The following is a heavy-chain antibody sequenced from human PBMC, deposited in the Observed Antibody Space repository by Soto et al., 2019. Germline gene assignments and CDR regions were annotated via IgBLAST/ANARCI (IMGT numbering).Heavy chain of an antibody. J-gene: IGHJ3*02. D-gene: IGHD3-16*01. CDR1: GFTFSSYG. Sequence: QVQLVESGGGVVQPGRSLRLSCAASGFTFSSYGMHWVRQAPGKGLEWVAVIWYDGSNKYYADSVKGRFTISRDNSKNTLYLQMNSLRAEDTAVYYCARDRRGGLGAFDIWGQGTMVTVSS. CDR2: IWYDGSNK. CDR3: ARDRRGGLGAFDI. V-gene: IGHV3-33*01.